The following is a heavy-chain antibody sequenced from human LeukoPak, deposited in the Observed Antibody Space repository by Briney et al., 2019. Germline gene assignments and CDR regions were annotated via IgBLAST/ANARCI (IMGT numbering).Heavy chain of an antibody. Sequence: SETLSLTCTVSGVSISSSSYYWGWIRQPPGKGLEWIGSIYYSGSTYYNPSLKSRVTISVDTSKNQFSLKLSSVTAADTAVYYCARHSRAPIAPPYYYYGMDVWGQGTTVTVSS. CDR2: IYYSGST. D-gene: IGHD6-6*01. CDR3: ARHSRAPIAPPYYYYGMDV. CDR1: GVSISSSSYY. V-gene: IGHV4-39*01. J-gene: IGHJ6*02.